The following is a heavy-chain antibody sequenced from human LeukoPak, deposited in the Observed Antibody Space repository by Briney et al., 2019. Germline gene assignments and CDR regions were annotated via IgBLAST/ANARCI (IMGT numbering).Heavy chain of an antibody. D-gene: IGHD5-12*01. Sequence: GGSLRLSCAASGFTFSDYYMSWIRQAPGKGLEWVSYISSSGSTIHYADSVKGRFTISRDNSKNTLYLQMNSLRAEDTAVYYCAKPSGYDNFDYWGQGTLVTVSS. V-gene: IGHV3-11*01. CDR3: AKPSGYDNFDY. CDR2: ISSSGSTI. J-gene: IGHJ4*02. CDR1: GFTFSDYY.